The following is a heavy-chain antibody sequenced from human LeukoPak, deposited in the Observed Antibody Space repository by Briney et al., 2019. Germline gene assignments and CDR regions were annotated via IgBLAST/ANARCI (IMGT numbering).Heavy chain of an antibody. V-gene: IGHV3-21*01. D-gene: IGHD2-15*01. J-gene: IGHJ3*02. CDR3: ARGYCRGGSCYSGDAFDI. CDR2: ISTSSSYI. CDR1: GFTFSSYS. Sequence: GGSLRLSCAASGFTFSSYSMNWVRQAPGKRLEWVSFISTSSSYIYYADSVKGRFTISRDNAKNSLYLQMNSLRAEDTAVYYCARGYCRGGSCYSGDAFDIWGQGTMVTVSS.